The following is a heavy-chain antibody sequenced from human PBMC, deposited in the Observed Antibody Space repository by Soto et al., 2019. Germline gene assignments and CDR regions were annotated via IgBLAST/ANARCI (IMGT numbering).Heavy chain of an antibody. CDR3: VRRHVSATGIDWFDP. Sequence: ASVKVSCKAAGYTFTSYGIHWGRQAPGQRLEWMGWINAANGDTKYSPKFQGRVTITRDTSASTAYMELSSLRSEDTAVYYCVRRHVSATGIDWFDPWGQGTLVTVSS. CDR1: GYTFTSYG. V-gene: IGHV1-3*01. CDR2: INAANGDT. J-gene: IGHJ5*02. D-gene: IGHD6-13*01.